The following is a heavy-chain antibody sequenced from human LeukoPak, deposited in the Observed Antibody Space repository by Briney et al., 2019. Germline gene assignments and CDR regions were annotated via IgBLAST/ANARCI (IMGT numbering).Heavy chain of an antibody. V-gene: IGHV3-30*02. CDR2: IRHDGSNK. CDR1: GFTFSSYG. CDR3: AKDPLLRYYYGSGSLYNWFDP. J-gene: IGHJ5*02. Sequence: GGSLRLSCAASGFTFSSYGMHWVRQAPGKGLEWVAFIRHDGSNKYYADSVKGRFTISRDNSKNTLYLQMNSLRAEDTAVYYCAKDPLLRYYYGSGSLYNWFDPWGQGTLVTVSS. D-gene: IGHD3-10*01.